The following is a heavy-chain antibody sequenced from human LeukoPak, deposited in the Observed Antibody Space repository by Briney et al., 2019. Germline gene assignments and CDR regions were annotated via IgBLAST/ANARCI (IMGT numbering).Heavy chain of an antibody. CDR3: VRGVTMRVVVIPNPDAFDV. V-gene: IGHV4-34*01. J-gene: IGHJ3*01. D-gene: IGHD3-22*01. CDR1: GASFTGYY. CDR2: INCRGST. Sequence: PSETLSLTCAVYGASFTGYYWIWIRQPPGKGLEWIGEINCRGSTNYRPPLTSRLTISVDTSKHQFSLKLSAVTAADTAVYYCVRGVTMRVVVIPNPDAFDVWGQGTMITVSS.